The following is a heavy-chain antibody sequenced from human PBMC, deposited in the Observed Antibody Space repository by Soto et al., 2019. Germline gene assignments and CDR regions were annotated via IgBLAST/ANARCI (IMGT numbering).Heavy chain of an antibody. V-gene: IGHV3-7*01. J-gene: IGHJ4*02. CDR1: GFTFSSYW. CDR2: IKQDGSEK. D-gene: IGHD5-12*01. Sequence: EVQLVESGGGLVQPGGSLRLSCAASGFTFSSYWMNWVRQAPGKGLEWVANIKQDGSEKYYVDSVNGRFTISRDNAKNSLYLQMNSLRAADTAVYYCARGSRGYGNDYWGQGTLVTVSS. CDR3: ARGSRGYGNDY.